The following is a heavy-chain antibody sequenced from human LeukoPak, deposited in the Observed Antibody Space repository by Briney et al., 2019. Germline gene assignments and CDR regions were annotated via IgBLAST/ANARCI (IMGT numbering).Heavy chain of an antibody. CDR1: GFTFSSYW. J-gene: IGHJ4*02. V-gene: IGHV3-7*03. D-gene: IGHD6-13*01. CDR2: IKQDGSEK. CDR3: AKGKRAAAGTSELGD. Sequence: PGGSLRLSCAASGFTFSSYWMSWVRQAPGKGLEWVANIKQDGSEKYYVDSVKGRFTISRDNAKNTLYLQMHSLRAEDTAVYYCAKGKRAAAGTSELGDWGQGTLVTVSS.